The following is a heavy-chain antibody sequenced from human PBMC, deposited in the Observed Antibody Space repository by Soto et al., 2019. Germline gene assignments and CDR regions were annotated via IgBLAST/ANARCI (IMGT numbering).Heavy chain of an antibody. CDR1: GYSFTSYW. J-gene: IGHJ6*02. CDR3: ARMSYDFWSGLYGMDV. Sequence: GESLKISCKGSGYSFTSYWISWVRQMPGKGLEWMGRIDPSDSYTNYSPSFQGHVTISADKSISTAYLQWSSLKASDTAMYYCARMSYDFWSGLYGMDVWGQGTTVTVPS. CDR2: IDPSDSYT. D-gene: IGHD3-3*01. V-gene: IGHV5-10-1*01.